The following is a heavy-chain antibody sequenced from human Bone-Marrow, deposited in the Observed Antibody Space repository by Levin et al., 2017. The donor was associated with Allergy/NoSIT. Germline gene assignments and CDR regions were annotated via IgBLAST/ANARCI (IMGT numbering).Heavy chain of an antibody. J-gene: IGHJ6*01. V-gene: IGHV3-21*01. CDR2: ISSGGKYT. CDR3: TRDRTYGIVSNYGMDV. CDR1: GFNFSIFG. Sequence: PGGSLRLSCAASGFNFSIFGVNWVRQAPGKGLDWVSFISSGGKYTYYADSVKGRFTISRDNAKNSLYLQMNSLRAEDTAIYYCTRDRTYGIVSNYGMDVWGQGTTVTVSS. D-gene: IGHD1-26*01.